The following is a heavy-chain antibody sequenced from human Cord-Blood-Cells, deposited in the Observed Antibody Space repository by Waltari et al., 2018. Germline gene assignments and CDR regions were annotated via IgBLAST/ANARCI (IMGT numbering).Heavy chain of an antibody. V-gene: IGHV4-39*01. CDR3: ATRGGSFDY. CDR1: GGSIRSSSYY. J-gene: IGHJ4*02. Sequence: QLQLQESGPGLVKPSETLSLTSTGSGGSIRSSSYYWGWIRQPPGKGLGWIGNIYYSGITYYNPSLKSRVTISVDTSKNQFSLKLSSVTAADTAVYYCATRGGSFDYWGQGTLVTVSS. CDR2: IYYSGIT. D-gene: IGHD2-15*01.